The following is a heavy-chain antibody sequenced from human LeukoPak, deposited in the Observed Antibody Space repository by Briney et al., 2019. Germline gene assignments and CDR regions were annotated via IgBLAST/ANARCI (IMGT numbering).Heavy chain of an antibody. J-gene: IGHJ4*02. CDR3: ARDKGRGYSYGYGY. V-gene: IGHV3-21*01. CDR2: ISSSSSYI. CDR1: GFTFSSYR. Sequence: GGSLRLSCAASGFTFSSYRMNWVRQAPGKGLEWVSSISSSSSYIYYADSVKGRFTISRDNAKNSLYLQMNSLRAEDTAVYYCARDKGRGYSYGYGYWGQGTLVTVSS. D-gene: IGHD5-18*01.